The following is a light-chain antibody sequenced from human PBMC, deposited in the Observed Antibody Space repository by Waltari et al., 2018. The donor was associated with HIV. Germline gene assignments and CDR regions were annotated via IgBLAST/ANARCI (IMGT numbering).Light chain of an antibody. CDR2: RDN. Sequence: QSVLTQPPSASGTPGQRVPISCSGSSANIGNTVYWYQQLPGTAPKVLIYRDNQRPSGVPDRFSGSRSGTSASLDVSGLRSEDEANYFCAAWDDTLSGWVFGGGTKLTVL. V-gene: IGLV1-47*01. CDR3: AAWDDTLSGWV. J-gene: IGLJ3*02. CDR1: SANIGNT.